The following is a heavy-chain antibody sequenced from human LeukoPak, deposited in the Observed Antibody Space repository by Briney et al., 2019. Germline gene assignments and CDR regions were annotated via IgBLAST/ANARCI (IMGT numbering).Heavy chain of an antibody. D-gene: IGHD2-2*01. V-gene: IGHV3-23*01. Sequence: GGSLRLSCAASGFTFSTYAMNWARRAPGKGLEWVSVISGGGDNTYYADSVKGRFTISRDNSKNTLYLQMNSLRAEDTAVYYCAKDRHCSSISCYRGYFDYWGQGTLVTISS. CDR3: AKDRHCSSISCYRGYFDY. J-gene: IGHJ4*02. CDR2: ISGGGDNT. CDR1: GFTFSTYA.